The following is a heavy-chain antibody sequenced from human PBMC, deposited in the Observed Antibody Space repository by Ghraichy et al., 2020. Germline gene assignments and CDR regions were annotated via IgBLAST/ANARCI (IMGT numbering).Heavy chain of an antibody. CDR1: GFTFSSYA. Sequence: LSLTCAASGFTFSSYAMSWVRQAPGKGLEWVSAISGSGGSTYYADSVKGRFTISRDNSKNTLYLQMNSLRAEDTAVYYCAKDQSAVAGMADAFDIWGQGTMVTVSS. D-gene: IGHD6-19*01. CDR2: ISGSGGST. J-gene: IGHJ3*02. V-gene: IGHV3-23*01. CDR3: AKDQSAVAGMADAFDI.